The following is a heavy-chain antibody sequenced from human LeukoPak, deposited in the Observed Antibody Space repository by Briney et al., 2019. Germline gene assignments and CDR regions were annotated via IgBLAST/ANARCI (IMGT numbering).Heavy chain of an antibody. CDR2: INPSGGST. D-gene: IGHD5-24*01. CDR3: ARALEMATIGRAFDI. J-gene: IGHJ3*02. V-gene: IGHV1-46*01. Sequence: GASVKVSCKASGYTFTSYYMHWVRQAPGQGLEWMGIINPSGGSTSYAQKFQGRVTMTRDMSTSTVYMELSSLRSEDTAVYYCARALEMATIGRAFDIWGQGTMVTVSS. CDR1: GYTFTSYY.